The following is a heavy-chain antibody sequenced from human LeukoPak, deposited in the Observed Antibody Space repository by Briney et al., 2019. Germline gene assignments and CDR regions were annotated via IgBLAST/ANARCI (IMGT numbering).Heavy chain of an antibody. V-gene: IGHV4-59*06. D-gene: IGHD3-9*01. CDR3: ALAGYDKAFDI. Sequence: SETLSLTCTVSGGSISSYYWSWIRQPPGKGLEWIGYIYYSGSTYYNPSLKSRVTISVDTSKNQFSLKLSSVTAADTAVYYCALAGYDKAFDIWGQGTMVTVSS. J-gene: IGHJ3*02. CDR2: IYYSGST. CDR1: GGSISSYY.